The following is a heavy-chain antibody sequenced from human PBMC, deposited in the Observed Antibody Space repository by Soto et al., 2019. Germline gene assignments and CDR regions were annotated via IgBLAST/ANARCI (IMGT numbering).Heavy chain of an antibody. J-gene: IGHJ4*02. CDR1: GFTFGDFA. Sequence: EVRLVESGGGLVLPGRSLRLSCRASGFTFGDFAMSWVRQAPGKGLEWVGFIRSKAYGGTTQYAASVRGRFTISRDDSESIAYLQMNSLKIEDTAVYYCAREGLWQAAAGTGYWGQGTLVTVSS. V-gene: IGHV3-49*04. CDR2: IRSKAYGGTT. D-gene: IGHD6-13*01. CDR3: AREGLWQAAAGTGY.